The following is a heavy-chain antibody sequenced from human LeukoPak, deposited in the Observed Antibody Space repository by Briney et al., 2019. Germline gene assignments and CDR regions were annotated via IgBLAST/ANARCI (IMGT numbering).Heavy chain of an antibody. J-gene: IGHJ4*02. CDR3: ARELVAGTFDH. CDR1: EFNVNDYY. Sequence: PGGSLRLSCGASEFNVNDYYMSWVRQAPGKGLEWISDIGGSDTIVAYAGSVEDRFTISRDIAKNSLFLQMNSLRADDTAVYYCARELVAGTFDHWGQGILVTVSS. V-gene: IGHV3-11*01. D-gene: IGHD1-7*01. CDR2: IGGSDTIV.